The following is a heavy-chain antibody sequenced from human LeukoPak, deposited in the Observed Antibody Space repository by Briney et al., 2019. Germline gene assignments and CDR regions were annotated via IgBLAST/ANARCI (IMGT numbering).Heavy chain of an antibody. Sequence: GASVKVSCKASGYTFTSYGISWVRQAPGQGLEWMGWISAYNGNTNYAQKLQGRVSMTTDTSTSTAYMELRSLRSEDTAVYYRAREFVTYTGYSSSEFSLQFDYWGQGTLVTVSS. CDR2: ISAYNGNT. J-gene: IGHJ4*02. V-gene: IGHV1-18*01. CDR1: GYTFTSYG. D-gene: IGHD6-13*01. CDR3: AREFVTYTGYSSSEFSLQFDY.